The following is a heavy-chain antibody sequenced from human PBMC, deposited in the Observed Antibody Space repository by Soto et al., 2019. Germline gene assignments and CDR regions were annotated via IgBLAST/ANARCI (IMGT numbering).Heavy chain of an antibody. J-gene: IGHJ4*02. Sequence: PSETLSLTCTFSVGSVRISGYSWAWIRQPPGKGLEWIGSLYSSGKTYRNPSLKSRVTMSDDTSKNQLSLRLSSVTAADTAVYYCARLILDLPEPFDYWGQGTMVTVSS. V-gene: IGHV4-39*01. CDR3: ARLILDLPEPFDY. D-gene: IGHD3-16*02. CDR1: VGSVRISGYS. CDR2: LYSSGKT.